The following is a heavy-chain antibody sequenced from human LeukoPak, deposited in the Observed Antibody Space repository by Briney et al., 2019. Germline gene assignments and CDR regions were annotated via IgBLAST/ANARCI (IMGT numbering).Heavy chain of an antibody. CDR2: INTDVSRT. J-gene: IGHJ4*02. CDR3: AAQYYDFWSGYSPFDY. CDR1: GFTFSSYW. D-gene: IGHD3-3*01. V-gene: IGHV3-74*01. Sequence: GGSRTLSCPASGFTFSSYWMHWVRQAQGKGLVWDSRINTDVSRTSYADSVKGRFTISRDNAKNALYLQMNSLRTEDTAVNYCAAQYYDFWSGYSPFDYWGQGTLLTVSS.